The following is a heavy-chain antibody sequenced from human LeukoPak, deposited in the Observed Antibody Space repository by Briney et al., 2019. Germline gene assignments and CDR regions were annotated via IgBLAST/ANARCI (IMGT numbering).Heavy chain of an antibody. CDR1: GFTFSSYS. Sequence: GGSLRLSCAASGFTFSSYSMSWVRQAPGKGLEWVSSISSSSSYIYYADSVKGRFTISRDNAKNSLYLQMNSLRAEDTAVYYCARDGSSNYYYYYYMDVWGKGTTVTVSS. CDR2: ISSSSSYI. V-gene: IGHV3-21*01. CDR3: ARDGSSNYYYYYYMDV. D-gene: IGHD6-6*01. J-gene: IGHJ6*03.